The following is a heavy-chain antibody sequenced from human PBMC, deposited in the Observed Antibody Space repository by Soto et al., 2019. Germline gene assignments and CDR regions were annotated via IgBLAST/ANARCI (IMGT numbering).Heavy chain of an antibody. V-gene: IGHV3-23*01. CDR1: GFTFSNYA. D-gene: IGHD5-12*01. Sequence: EVQLLESGGGLVQPGGSLRLSCAASGFTFSNYAMNWVRQAPGKGLEWVSSITGSGDKTYYADSVKGRFTISRDNSKNTLYLQMNSRRAEDTAVYSCAKGGDSGYDFCYFDLWGRGTLVTVAS. CDR3: AKGGDSGYDFCYFDL. CDR2: ITGSGDKT. J-gene: IGHJ2*01.